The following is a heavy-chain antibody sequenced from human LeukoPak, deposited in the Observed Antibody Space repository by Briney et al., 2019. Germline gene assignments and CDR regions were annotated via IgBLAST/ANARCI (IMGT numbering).Heavy chain of an antibody. CDR1: GFAFSTYG. V-gene: IGHV3-48*04. D-gene: IGHD3/OR15-3a*01. CDR3: VLDLFSSFAFDI. Sequence: PGGSLRLSCAASGFAFSTYGMNWVRQAPGKGLEWISYITSRSTTYYADSVRGRFTTSRDNAKNALHLQMNSLTAENTAVYYCVLDLFSSFAFDIWGQGTMVTVSS. CDR2: ITSRSTT. J-gene: IGHJ3*02.